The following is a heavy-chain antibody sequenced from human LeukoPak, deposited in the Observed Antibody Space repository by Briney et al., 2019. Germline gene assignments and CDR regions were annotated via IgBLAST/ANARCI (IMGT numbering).Heavy chain of an antibody. CDR1: GFTFNSYS. CDR3: AKVQSDIVGAMFCAFDV. Sequence: PGGSLRLSCGVSGFTFNSYSMNWVRQAPGKGLEWVASIIGSGSEMFYADSLKGRFTISRDNSENSLYLQMNSLRVEDTAVYYCAKVQSDIVGAMFCAFDVWGQGTMVSVSS. V-gene: IGHV3-21*06. D-gene: IGHD1-26*01. CDR2: IIGSGSEM. J-gene: IGHJ3*01.